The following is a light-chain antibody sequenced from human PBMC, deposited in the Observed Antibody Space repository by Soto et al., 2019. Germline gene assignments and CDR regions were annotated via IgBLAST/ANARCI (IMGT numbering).Light chain of an antibody. CDR2: KTS. CDR3: QHYNDYSWT. CDR1: QRISIW. Sequence: DIHMTQSPSTLSASVGDRVTITCRASQRISIWLAWYQQKPGKAPNLLFYKTSSLETGVPSRFSGSGSGTELTLTISSLQPDDFATYYCQHYNDYSWTFGQGTKVEVK. V-gene: IGKV1-5*03. J-gene: IGKJ1*01.